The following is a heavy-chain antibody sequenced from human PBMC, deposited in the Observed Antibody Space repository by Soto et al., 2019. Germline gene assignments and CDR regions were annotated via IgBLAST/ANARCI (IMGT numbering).Heavy chain of an antibody. J-gene: IGHJ4*02. D-gene: IGHD5-18*01. CDR2: IYYNGNT. V-gene: IGHV4-59*01. CDR3: ARARGYSEPREFHY. Sequence: PSETLSLTCTVSGGSISSYYWNWIRQPPGKGLEWIGYIYYNGNTNYNPSLKSRVTISVDTSKNQFSLKPSSVTAADTAVYYCARARGYSEPREFHYWGQGTLVTVSS. CDR1: GGSISSYY.